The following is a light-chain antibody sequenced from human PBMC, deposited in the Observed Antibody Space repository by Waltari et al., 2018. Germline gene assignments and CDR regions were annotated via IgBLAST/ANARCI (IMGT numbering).Light chain of an antibody. V-gene: IGKV1-9*01. CDR1: QLISSY. J-gene: IGKJ1*01. CDR3: QQQRT. CDR2: AAS. Sequence: DIQLTQSPPFLSASVGDTVTITCRASQLISSYLAWYQHNPGRAPKLLLHAASTLQPVVPARFSGSVSGTDFTLTINNLQPEDFATYYCQQQRTFGQGTKVEI.